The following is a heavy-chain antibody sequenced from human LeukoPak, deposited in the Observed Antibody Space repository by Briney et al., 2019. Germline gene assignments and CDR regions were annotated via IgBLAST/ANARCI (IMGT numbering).Heavy chain of an antibody. CDR3: ARPSVYGYSYGPYYYYYHMDV. D-gene: IGHD5-18*01. Sequence: PGESLRLSCAASGFTFSRYAMSWVRQPPGKGLEWIGSIYYSGSTYYNPSLKSRVTISVDTSKNQFSLKLSSVTAADTAVYYCARPSVYGYSYGPYYYYYHMDVWGKGTTVTVSS. J-gene: IGHJ6*03. CDR1: GFTFSRYA. CDR2: IYYSGST. V-gene: IGHV4-39*01.